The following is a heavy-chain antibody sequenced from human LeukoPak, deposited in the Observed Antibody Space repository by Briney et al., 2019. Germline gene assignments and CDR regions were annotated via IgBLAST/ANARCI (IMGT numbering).Heavy chain of an antibody. CDR2: INHSGST. Sequence: SETLSLTCAVYGGSFSGYYWSWIRQPPGKGLEWIGEINHSGSTNYNPSLKSRVTISVDTSKNQFSLKLSSVTAADTAVYYCARGYAHITMIVVVMRRGNWFDPWGQGTLVTVSS. V-gene: IGHV4-34*01. CDR3: ARGYAHITMIVVVMRRGNWFDP. D-gene: IGHD3-22*01. J-gene: IGHJ5*02. CDR1: GGSFSGYY.